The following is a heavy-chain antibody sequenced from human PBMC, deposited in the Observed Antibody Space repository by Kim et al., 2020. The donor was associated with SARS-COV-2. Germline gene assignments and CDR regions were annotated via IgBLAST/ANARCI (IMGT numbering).Heavy chain of an antibody. Sequence: SETLSLTCTVSGGSISSSSYYWGWIRQPPGKGLEWIGSIYYSGSTYYNPSLKSRVTISVDTSKNQFSLKLSSVTAADTAVYYCARMIVGASKYYFDYWGQGTLVTVSS. CDR2: IYYSGST. D-gene: IGHD1-26*01. J-gene: IGHJ4*02. CDR3: ARMIVGASKYYFDY. CDR1: GGSISSSSYY. V-gene: IGHV4-39*01.